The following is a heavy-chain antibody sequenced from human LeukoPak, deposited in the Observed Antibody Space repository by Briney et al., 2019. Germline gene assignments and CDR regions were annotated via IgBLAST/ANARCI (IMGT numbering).Heavy chain of an antibody. CDR2: IYYSGST. J-gene: IGHJ4*02. D-gene: IGHD3-22*01. V-gene: IGHV4-39*01. Sequence: SETLSLTCTVSGGSISSSSYYWGWIRQPPGKGLEWIGSIYYSGSTYYNPSLKSRVTISVDTSKNQFSLKLSSVTAADTAVYYCANRYYYDSSGYFFDYWGQGTLVTVSS. CDR3: ANRYYYDSSGYFFDY. CDR1: GGSISSSSYY.